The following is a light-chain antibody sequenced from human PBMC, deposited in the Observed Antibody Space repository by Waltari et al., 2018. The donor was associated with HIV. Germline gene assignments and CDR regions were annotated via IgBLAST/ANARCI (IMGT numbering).Light chain of an antibody. Sequence: QSALTQPASVSGSPGQSITISCTGTSSDIGGYNYVSWYQQHPGKAPKLMIFDASNRPSGISNRFSGSKSGNTASLTISGLQADDEAHYFCSSFSITSTLVLFGGGTKLTVL. V-gene: IGLV2-14*03. CDR3: SSFSITSTLVL. CDR2: DAS. J-gene: IGLJ2*01. CDR1: SSDIGGYNY.